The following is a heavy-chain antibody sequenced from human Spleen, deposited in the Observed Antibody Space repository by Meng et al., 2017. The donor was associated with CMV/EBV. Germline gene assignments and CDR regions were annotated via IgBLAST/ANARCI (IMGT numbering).Heavy chain of an antibody. V-gene: IGHV2-5*01. CDR1: GFSLSTSGVG. CDR3: AHMGDYVWGTYRAYYFDY. D-gene: IGHD3-16*02. CDR2: IYWNGDT. J-gene: IGHJ4*02. Sequence: SGLTLVKPTQTLTLTCSFSGFSLSTSGVGVGWFRQPPGKTLEWLALIYWNGDTHYSPSLKTRLTITKDTSKNQVVLTLTNMDPVDTGTYFCAHMGDYVWGTYRAYYFDYWGQGTLVTVSS.